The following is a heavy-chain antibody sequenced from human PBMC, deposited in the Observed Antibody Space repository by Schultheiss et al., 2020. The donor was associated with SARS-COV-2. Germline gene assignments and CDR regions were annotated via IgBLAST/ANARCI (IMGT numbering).Heavy chain of an antibody. Sequence: GGSLRLSCTASGFTFGDYAMSWVRQAPGKGLEWVAVIWYDGSNKYYADSVKGRFTISRDNSKNTLYLQMNSLRAEDTAVYYCAKDPHIVALYYFDYWGQGTLVTVSS. V-gene: IGHV3-33*06. CDR1: GFTFGDYA. J-gene: IGHJ4*02. D-gene: IGHD5-12*01. CDR3: AKDPHIVALYYFDY. CDR2: IWYDGSNK.